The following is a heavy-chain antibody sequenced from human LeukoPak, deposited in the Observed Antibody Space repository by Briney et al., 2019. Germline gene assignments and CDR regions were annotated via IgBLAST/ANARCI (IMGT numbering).Heavy chain of an antibody. V-gene: IGHV3-7*01. D-gene: IGHD6-13*01. CDR3: ARDSVAYSSSWYYFDY. CDR2: IKQDGSEK. J-gene: IGHJ4*02. CDR1: GFTFSSYW. Sequence: GGSLRLSCAASGFTFSSYWMSWVRQAPGKGLEWVANIKQDGSEKYYVDSVKGRFTISRDNAKNSLYLQMNSLRAEDTALYYCARDSVAYSSSWYYFDYWGQGTLVTVSS.